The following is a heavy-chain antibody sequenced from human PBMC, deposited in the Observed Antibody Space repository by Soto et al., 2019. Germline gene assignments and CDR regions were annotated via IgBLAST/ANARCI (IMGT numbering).Heavy chain of an antibody. J-gene: IGHJ1*01. D-gene: IGHD3-10*01. Sequence: TLSLTCHLPRPSISRGRYYWPWIRQHPGKGLEWIGNIHHSGSTFYNPSLKSRVSISVDTSKNQFSLKLSSVTAGDTAVYFCVRGVLSWGQGTLVTVSS. CDR2: IHHSGST. CDR3: VRGVLS. CDR1: RPSISRGRYY. V-gene: IGHV4-31*03.